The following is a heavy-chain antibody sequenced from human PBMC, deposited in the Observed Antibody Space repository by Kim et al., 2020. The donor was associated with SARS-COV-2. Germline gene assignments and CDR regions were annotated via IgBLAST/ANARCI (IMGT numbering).Heavy chain of an antibody. J-gene: IGHJ3*02. Sequence: GGSLRLSCVASGFTVIRYYMSWVRQAPGKGLEWVSGIYSVGSTYSADSVKGRFTISRDNSKNTLYLQMNRLRVEDTAVYYCAREGGGWNYVGFDIWGQGTTVTVSS. CDR1: GFTVIRYY. CDR2: IYSVGST. CDR3: AREGGGWNYVGFDI. V-gene: IGHV3-53*01. D-gene: IGHD3-16*01.